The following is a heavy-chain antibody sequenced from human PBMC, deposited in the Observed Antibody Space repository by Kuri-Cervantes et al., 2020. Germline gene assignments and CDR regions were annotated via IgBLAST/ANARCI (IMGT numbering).Heavy chain of an antibody. J-gene: IGHJ6*02. V-gene: IGHV4-30-4*01. CDR1: GGSISSGDYY. CDR3: ARRLVDTAMVYYYGMDV. D-gene: IGHD5-18*01. CDR2: IYYSGST. Sequence: LRLSCTVSGGSISSGDYYWSWIRQPPGKGLEWIGYIYYSGSTYYNPSLKSRVTISVDTSKNQFSLKLSSVTAADTAVYYCARRLVDTAMVYYYGMDVWGQGTTVIVSS.